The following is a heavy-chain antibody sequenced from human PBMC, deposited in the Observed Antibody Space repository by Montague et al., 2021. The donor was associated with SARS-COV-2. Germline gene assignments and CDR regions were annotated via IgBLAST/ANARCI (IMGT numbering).Heavy chain of an antibody. CDR1: GFTFSSYA. CDR2: ISYDGSNK. Sequence: SLRLSCAASGFTFSSYAMHWVRQAPGKGLEWVAVISYDGSNKYYADSVKGRFTTSRDNSKNTLYLQMNSLRAEDTAVYYCARAKGGSYYSGMDVWGQGTTVTVSS. CDR3: ARAKGGSYYSGMDV. V-gene: IGHV3-30-3*01. D-gene: IGHD1-26*01. J-gene: IGHJ6*02.